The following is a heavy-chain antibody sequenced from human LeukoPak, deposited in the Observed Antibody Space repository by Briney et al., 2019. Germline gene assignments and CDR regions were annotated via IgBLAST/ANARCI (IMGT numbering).Heavy chain of an antibody. V-gene: IGHV3-30-3*01. CDR3: ARGLYYGSGRETYGMDV. Sequence: GGSLRLSCAASGFTFSSYAMHWVRQAPGKGLEWVAVISYDGSNKYYADSVKGRFTISGDNSKNTLYLQMNSLRAEDTAVYYCARGLYYGSGRETYGMDVWGQGTTVTVSS. J-gene: IGHJ6*02. CDR1: GFTFSSYA. D-gene: IGHD3-10*01. CDR2: ISYDGSNK.